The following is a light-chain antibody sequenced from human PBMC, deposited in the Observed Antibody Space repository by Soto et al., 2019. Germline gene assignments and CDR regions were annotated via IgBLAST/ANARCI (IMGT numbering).Light chain of an antibody. CDR3: QQYGNSPLYT. CDR2: GTS. CDR1: QSVSSRY. Sequence: VLTQSPGTLSLSPGERVTLSCRASQSVSSRYLAWYQQKLGQAPRLLIYGTSIRATGIPDRFSGSGSGIDFTLTISRLEPEDFAVYYCQQYGNSPLYTFGQGTKLEIK. V-gene: IGKV3-20*01. J-gene: IGKJ2*01.